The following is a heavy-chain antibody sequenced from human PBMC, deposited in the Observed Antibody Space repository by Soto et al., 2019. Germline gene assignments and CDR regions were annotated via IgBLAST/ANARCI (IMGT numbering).Heavy chain of an antibody. CDR2: MYHSGSA. V-gene: IGHV4-30-2*05. D-gene: IGHD5-18*01. Sequence: SETLSLTCAASGGSISSGGYSWSWIRQPPGKGLEWIGYMYHSGSANYNPSLKSRVAISVDMSQNQFSLKLTSVTAADTAVYYCARHGAIYSNSWYDFDYWGQGTLVTVSS. CDR3: ARHGAIYSNSWYDFDY. CDR1: GGSISSGGYS. J-gene: IGHJ4*02.